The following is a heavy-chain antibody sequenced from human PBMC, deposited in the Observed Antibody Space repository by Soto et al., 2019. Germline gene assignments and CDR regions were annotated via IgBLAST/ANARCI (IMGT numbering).Heavy chain of an antibody. CDR3: ARDLRGYSYGGENWFDP. CDR2: IIPILGIA. D-gene: IGHD5-18*01. Sequence: QVQLVQSGAEVKKPGSSVKVSCKASGGTFSSYTISWVRQAPGQRLEWMGRIIPILGIANYAQKFQGRVTITADKSTSTAYMELSSLRSEDTAVYYCARDLRGYSYGGENWFDPWGQGTLVTVSS. CDR1: GGTFSSYT. J-gene: IGHJ5*02. V-gene: IGHV1-69*08.